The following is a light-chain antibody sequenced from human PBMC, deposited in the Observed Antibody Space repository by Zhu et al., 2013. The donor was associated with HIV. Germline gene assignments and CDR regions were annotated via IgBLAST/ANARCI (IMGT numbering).Light chain of an antibody. CDR1: QSIGNY. CDR2: GTS. CDR3: QQYGNSPPYT. V-gene: IGKV3-20*01. Sequence: EVVLTQSPVTLSLSPGERATLSCRASQSIGNYLAWYQQKPGQAPRLVISGTSSRATGIPDRFSGSGSGTDFTLSISRLDPEDFAVYYCQQYGNSPPYTFGQGTKLE. J-gene: IGKJ2*01.